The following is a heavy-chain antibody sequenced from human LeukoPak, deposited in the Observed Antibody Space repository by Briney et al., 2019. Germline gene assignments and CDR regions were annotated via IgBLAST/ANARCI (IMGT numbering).Heavy chain of an antibody. D-gene: IGHD6-13*01. Sequence: ASVKVSCKASGYTFTSYYMHWVRQAPGQGLEWMGIINPSGGSTSYAQKFQGGVTMTRDTSTSTVYMELSSLRSEDTAVYYCARSIAAAGADYWGQGTLVTVSS. CDR1: GYTFTSYY. V-gene: IGHV1-46*01. CDR3: ARSIAAAGADY. J-gene: IGHJ4*02. CDR2: INPSGGST.